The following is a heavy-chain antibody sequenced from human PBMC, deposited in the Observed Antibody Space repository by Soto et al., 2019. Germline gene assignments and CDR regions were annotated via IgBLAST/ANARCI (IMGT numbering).Heavy chain of an antibody. CDR2: IDSDGTST. CDR3: AKSNWFDP. Sequence: EGQLVESGGGLVQPGGSLRLSCAASGFSFSDYWMNWVRQAPGKGLVWVSRIDSDGTSTSYADSVKGRFTISRDNAKNTLYLQMNSLRAEDTAVYYCAKSNWFDPWGQGTLVIVSS. V-gene: IGHV3-74*01. CDR1: GFSFSDYW. J-gene: IGHJ5*02.